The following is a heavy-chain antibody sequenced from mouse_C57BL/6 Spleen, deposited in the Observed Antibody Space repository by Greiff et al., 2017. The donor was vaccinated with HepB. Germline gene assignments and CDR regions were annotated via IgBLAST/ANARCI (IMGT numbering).Heavy chain of an antibody. J-gene: IGHJ3*01. CDR2: ISSGGSYT. Sequence: EVKVVESGGDLVKPGGSLKLSCAASGFTFSSYGMSWVRQTPDKRLEWVATISSGGSYTYYPDSVKGRFTISRDNAKNTLYLQMSSLKSEDTAMYYCAKVYGNYAGFAYWGQGTLVTVSA. CDR3: AKVYGNYAGFAY. D-gene: IGHD2-1*01. CDR1: GFTFSSYG. V-gene: IGHV5-6*01.